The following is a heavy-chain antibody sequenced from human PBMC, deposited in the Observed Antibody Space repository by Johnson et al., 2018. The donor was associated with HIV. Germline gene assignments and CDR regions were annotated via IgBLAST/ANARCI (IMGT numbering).Heavy chain of an antibody. CDR2: IGTAGDT. D-gene: IGHD6-6*01. V-gene: IGHV3-13*01. J-gene: IGHJ3*01. CDR1: GFTFSSYD. CDR3: ARGSSGSFDL. Sequence: VQLVESGGGLVQPGRSLRLSCAASGFTFSSYDMHWVRQATGKGLEWVSAIGTAGDTYYADSVKDRFTIFRDNDKNMLFLQINSLRVEDTALYYCARGSSGSFDLWGRGTMVTVSS.